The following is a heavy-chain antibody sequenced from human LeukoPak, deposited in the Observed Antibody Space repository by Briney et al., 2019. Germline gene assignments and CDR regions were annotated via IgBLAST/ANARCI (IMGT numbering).Heavy chain of an antibody. D-gene: IGHD5-24*01. Sequence: KPSETLSLTCTVSGYSISSGYYWGWIRQPPGKGLEWIGSIYHSGSTYCNPSLKSRVTISVDTSKNQSSLKLSSVTAADTAVYYCARARREMVDHWGQGTLVTVSS. J-gene: IGHJ5*02. CDR3: ARARREMVDH. CDR2: IYHSGST. CDR1: GYSISSGYY. V-gene: IGHV4-38-2*02.